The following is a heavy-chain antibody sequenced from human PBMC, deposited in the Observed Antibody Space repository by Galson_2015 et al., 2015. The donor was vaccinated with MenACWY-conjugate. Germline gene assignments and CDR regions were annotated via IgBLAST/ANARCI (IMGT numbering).Heavy chain of an antibody. D-gene: IGHD4-17*01. CDR2: IKSKIDGGTT. CDR1: GFTLGNAW. CDR3: TTGHGDFDLVSGYFDN. J-gene: IGHJ4*02. Sequence: SLRLSCAASGFTLGNAWMSWVRQAPGKGLEWVGRIKSKIDGGTTDYAAPVKGRFTISRDDSKNTLYLQMNSLRFEDTAVYFCTTGHGDFDLVSGYFDNWGQGSLVTVSS. V-gene: IGHV3-15*01.